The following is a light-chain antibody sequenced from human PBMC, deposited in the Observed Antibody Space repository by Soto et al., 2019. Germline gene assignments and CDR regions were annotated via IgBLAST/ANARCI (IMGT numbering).Light chain of an antibody. CDR1: QSISFY. V-gene: IGKV3-11*01. CDR2: DAS. J-gene: IGKJ1*01. Sequence: EILLTQSPATLSLSPGERATLSCRASQSISFYLTWYQHKPGQAPRLLIYDASNRATGIPARFSGSGSGTEFTLIISSPQSEDFAVYYCQQYNKWPPGTFGQGTKVDIK. CDR3: QQYNKWPPGT.